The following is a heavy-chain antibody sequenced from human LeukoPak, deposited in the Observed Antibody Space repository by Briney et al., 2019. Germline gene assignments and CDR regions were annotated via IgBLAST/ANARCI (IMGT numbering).Heavy chain of an antibody. J-gene: IGHJ4*02. V-gene: IGHV3-23*01. D-gene: IGHD3-22*01. CDR2: ISGSGGST. Sequence: GGSLRLSCAASGFTFSSYAMSWVRQAPGKGLEWVSAISGSGGSTYYADSVKGRFTISRDNSKNTLYLQMNSLRAEDTAVYYCASESFPYYYDSSGYEMWGQGTLVTVSS. CDR1: GFTFSSYA. CDR3: ASESFPYYYDSSGYEM.